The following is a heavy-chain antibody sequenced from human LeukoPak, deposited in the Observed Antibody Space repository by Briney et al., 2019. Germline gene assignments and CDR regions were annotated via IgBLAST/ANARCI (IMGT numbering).Heavy chain of an antibody. V-gene: IGHV4-4*07. CDR3: ARVSYDILTGYLDRFVYYY. CDR1: GGSISSYY. D-gene: IGHD3-9*01. Sequence: PSETLSLTCTVSGGSISSYYWSWIRQPAGKGLEWIGRIYSSGSTTYNPSLKSRVTMSVDTSKNQFSLKVTSVTAADTAVYYCARVSYDILTGYLDRFVYYYWGQGTLVTVSS. CDR2: IYSSGST. J-gene: IGHJ4*02.